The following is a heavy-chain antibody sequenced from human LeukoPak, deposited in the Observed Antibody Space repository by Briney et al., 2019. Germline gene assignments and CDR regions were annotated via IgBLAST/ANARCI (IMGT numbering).Heavy chain of an antibody. V-gene: IGHV1-2*06. D-gene: IGHD7-27*01. Sequence: GASVKVSCKTSGYTFTDYYIHWVRQAPGQGLKWMGRINPNSGDTYYEQNFQGRVTMTRDTSISTAYTELSGLRSDDTAVYYCATDLSSTSNWELDYWGQGTLVTVSS. CDR2: INPNSGDT. CDR1: GYTFTDYY. J-gene: IGHJ4*02. CDR3: ATDLSSTSNWELDY.